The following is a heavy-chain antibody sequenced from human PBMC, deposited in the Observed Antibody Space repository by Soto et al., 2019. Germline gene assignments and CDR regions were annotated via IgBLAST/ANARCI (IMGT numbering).Heavy chain of an antibody. CDR2: ILVGGST. D-gene: IGHD2-8*02. CDR3: AKATATGGGAFDI. Sequence: EVQMLESGGGLVQPGGCLRLYCAASGFTCSSYDMSWVRQAPGKGLEWVSTILVGGSTHYPDSVKGRFTISRDNSKNTVFLQMNSLTAGDTAVYYCAKATATGGGAFDICGQGTMVTVSS. J-gene: IGHJ3*02. V-gene: IGHV3-23*01. CDR1: GFTCSSYD.